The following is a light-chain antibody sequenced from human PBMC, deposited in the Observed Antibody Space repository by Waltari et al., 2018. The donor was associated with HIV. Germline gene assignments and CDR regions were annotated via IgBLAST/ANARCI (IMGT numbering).Light chain of an antibody. Sequence: QLVLTQSPSASGPPGQGVTISRSGGVSNIGSRSGHWYQQLPGTAPTRLIYKDNQRPSGVPDRFTGSKSGTSASLAISGLRSEDESDYYCSSWDDNLNGPVFGGGTKLTVL. J-gene: IGLJ3*02. V-gene: IGLV1-44*01. CDR2: KDN. CDR1: VSNIGSRS. CDR3: SSWDDNLNGPV.